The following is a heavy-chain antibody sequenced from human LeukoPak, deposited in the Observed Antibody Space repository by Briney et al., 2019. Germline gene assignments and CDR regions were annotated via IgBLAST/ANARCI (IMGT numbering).Heavy chain of an antibody. D-gene: IGHD3-22*01. V-gene: IGHV4-59*01. CDR1: GGSISSYY. CDR2: IYYSGST. Sequence: SETLSLTCTVSGGSISSYYWSWIRQPPGKGLEWIGYIYYSGSTNYNPSLKSRVAISLDTSKNQFSLKLSSVTAADTAVYYCARGYRQYYFDYWGQGTLVTVSS. CDR3: ARGYRQYYFDY. J-gene: IGHJ4*02.